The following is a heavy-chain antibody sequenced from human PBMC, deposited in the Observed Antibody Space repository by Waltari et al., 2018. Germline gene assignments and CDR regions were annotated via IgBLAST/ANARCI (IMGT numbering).Heavy chain of an antibody. CDR2: IYSGGNT. J-gene: IGHJ6*02. V-gene: IGHV3-53*01. Sequence: EVQLVESGGGLIQPGGSLRPSCAASGFTVRRNYMTWVRQAPGKGLEWVSIIYSGGNTYYADSVKGRFTISRDNSKNTVFLQMSSLRAEDTAVYYCARDQQVALMNYFGMDVWGQGTTVTVSS. CDR3: ARDQQVALMNYFGMDV. D-gene: IGHD2-8*01. CDR1: GFTVRRNY.